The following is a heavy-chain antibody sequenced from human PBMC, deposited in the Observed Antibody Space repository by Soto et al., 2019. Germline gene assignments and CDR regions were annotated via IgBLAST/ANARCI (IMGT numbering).Heavy chain of an antibody. V-gene: IGHV4-59*01. J-gene: IGHJ4*02. CDR2: IYYSGST. Sequence: SETLSLTCTVSGGSISSYYWSWIRQPPGKGLEWIGYIYYSGSTNYNPSLKSRVTISVDTSKNQFSLKLSSVTAADTAVYYGARRYSSGFDYWGQGTLVTVSS. D-gene: IGHD6-19*01. CDR1: GGSISSYY. CDR3: ARRYSSGFDY.